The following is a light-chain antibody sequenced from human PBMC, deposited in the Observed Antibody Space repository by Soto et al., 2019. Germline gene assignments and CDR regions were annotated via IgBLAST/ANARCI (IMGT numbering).Light chain of an antibody. J-gene: IGKJ1*01. Sequence: DVQMTQSPSSLSASVGDRITITCQASQDIGKFLNWYQQKPGKAPKILIYDGSNLETGVPGRFSGGGSGTHFTFTISSLQPEDIGTYYCQQYNSDSRTFGQGTELDIK. CDR1: QDIGKF. CDR3: QQYNSDSRT. V-gene: IGKV1-33*01. CDR2: DGS.